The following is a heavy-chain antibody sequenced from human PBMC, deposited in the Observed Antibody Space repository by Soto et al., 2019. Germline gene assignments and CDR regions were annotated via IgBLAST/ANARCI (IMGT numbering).Heavy chain of an antibody. D-gene: IGHD3-16*02. J-gene: IGHJ4*02. CDR3: ARDGSYVWGNYRPRVQYYLDF. V-gene: IGHV3-23*01. CDR1: GFTFTNYA. Sequence: GGSLRLSCAASGFTFTNYALHWVRQAPGKGLEWVSSISGGGTGTYSADAVKGRFTISSDISEPTLYLEMYDLRPEDTAVYYCARDGSYVWGNYRPRVQYYLDFWGRGTLVTVSS. CDR2: ISGGGTGT.